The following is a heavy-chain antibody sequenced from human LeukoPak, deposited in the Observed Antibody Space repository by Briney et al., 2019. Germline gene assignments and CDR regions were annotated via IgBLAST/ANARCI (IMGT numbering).Heavy chain of an antibody. Sequence: PGRSLRLSCAASGFTFSSYGMHWVRQAPGKGLEWVAFIRYDGSNKYYADSVKGRFTISRDNSKNTLYLQMNSLRVEDTAVYYCAKDAYSGSSEGGNYFDYWGQGTLVTVSS. D-gene: IGHD1-26*01. CDR1: GFTFSSYG. V-gene: IGHV3-30*02. J-gene: IGHJ4*02. CDR3: AKDAYSGSSEGGNYFDY. CDR2: IRYDGSNK.